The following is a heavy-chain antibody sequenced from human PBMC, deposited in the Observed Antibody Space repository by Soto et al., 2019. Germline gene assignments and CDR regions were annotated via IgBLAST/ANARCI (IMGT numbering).Heavy chain of an antibody. CDR3: ARGGWGMTTVTTFDY. CDR2: IYTSGST. CDR1: GGSISSYY. D-gene: IGHD4-17*01. V-gene: IGHV4-4*07. Sequence: QVQLQESGPGLVKPSETLSLTCTVSGGSISSYYWSWIRQPAGKGLEWIGRIYTSGSTNYNPYLKSRVTMSVDTSKNQFSLKLSSVTAADTAVYYCARGGWGMTTVTTFDYWGQGTLVTVSS. J-gene: IGHJ4*02.